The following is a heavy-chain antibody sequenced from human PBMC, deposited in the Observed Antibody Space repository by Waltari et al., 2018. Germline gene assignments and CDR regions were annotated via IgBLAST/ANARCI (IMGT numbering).Heavy chain of an antibody. V-gene: IGHV1-69*13. Sequence: QVQLVQSGAEVKKPGSSVKVSCKASGGTFSSYAISWVRQAPGQGLEWMGGIIPIFGTANNAQKFQGRVTITADESTSTAYMELSSLRSEDTAVYYCARDLAGGVAGGYYYYGMDVWGQGTTVTVSS. CDR3: ARDLAGGVAGGYYYYGMDV. CDR2: IIPIFGTA. CDR1: GGTFSSYA. J-gene: IGHJ6*02. D-gene: IGHD2-8*02.